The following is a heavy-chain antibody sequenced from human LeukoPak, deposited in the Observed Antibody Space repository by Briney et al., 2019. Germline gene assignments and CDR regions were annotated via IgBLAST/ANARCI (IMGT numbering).Heavy chain of an antibody. CDR2: INAGNGNT. D-gene: IGHD3-3*01. CDR3: ASISRDWSGPNFDY. J-gene: IGHJ4*02. Sequence: GASVEVSCKASGYTFTNYAMHWVRQAPGQSLEWMEWINAGNGNTKYSQKFQGRVTITRDTSASTAYMELSSLRSEDTAVYYCASISRDWSGPNFDYWGQGTLVTVSS. CDR1: GYTFTNYA. V-gene: IGHV1-3*01.